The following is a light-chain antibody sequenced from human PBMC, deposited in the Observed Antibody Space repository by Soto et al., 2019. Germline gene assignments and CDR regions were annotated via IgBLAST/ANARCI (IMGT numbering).Light chain of an antibody. J-gene: IGKJ2*01. V-gene: IGKV3-20*01. CDR3: QQYNKSFMYS. CDR2: GAF. Sequence: EIVLTQSPGTLSLSPGERATLSCRASQTVSNNYLAWYQQKPGQAPRLLICGAFSRATGFPDRFSGCGSATNFLLIISRLEPEDFAVYYCQQYNKSFMYSFGQVTNLEIK. CDR1: QTVSNNY.